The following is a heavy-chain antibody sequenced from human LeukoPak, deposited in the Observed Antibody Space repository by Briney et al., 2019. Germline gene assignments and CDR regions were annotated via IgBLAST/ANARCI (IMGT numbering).Heavy chain of an antibody. CDR1: GGSISSGSYY. CDR2: IYTSGST. CDR3: ARDALQRYSYGYFDY. D-gene: IGHD5-18*01. J-gene: IGHJ4*02. V-gene: IGHV4-61*02. Sequence: SETLSLTCTVSGGSISSGSYYWSWIRQPAGKGLEWIGRIYTSGSTNYNPSLKSRVTISVDTSKNQFSLKLSSVTAADTAVYYCARDALQRYSYGYFDYWGQGTLVTVSS.